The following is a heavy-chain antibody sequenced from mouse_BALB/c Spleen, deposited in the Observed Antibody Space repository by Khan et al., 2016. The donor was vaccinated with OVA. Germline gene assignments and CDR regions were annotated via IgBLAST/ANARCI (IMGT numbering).Heavy chain of an antibody. CDR3: ARGLIYYGSGFAY. V-gene: IGHV9-1*02. J-gene: IGHJ3*01. CDR2: INTYTGEP. Sequence: QIQLVQSGPELKKPGEAVKISCKASGYTFTDYGMNWVKQAPGKALKWMGWINTYTGEPTYADDFKGRFAFSLETSASTAYLQINNLKNEDMATYFCARGLIYYGSGFAYWGQGTLVTVSA. CDR1: GYTFTDYG. D-gene: IGHD1-1*01.